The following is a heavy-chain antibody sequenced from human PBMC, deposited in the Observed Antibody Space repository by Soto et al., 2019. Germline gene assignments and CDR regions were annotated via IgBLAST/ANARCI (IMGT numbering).Heavy chain of an antibody. V-gene: IGHV3-21*01. CDR1: GFTFSSYS. D-gene: IGHD3-16*02. Sequence: ESGGGLVKPGGSLRLSCAASGFTFSSYSMNWVRQAPGKGLEWVSSISSSSSYICYADSVKGRFTISRDNAKNSLYLQMNSLRAEDTAVYYCARDLGTFGGVIGYFDYWGQGTLVTVSS. CDR2: ISSSSSYI. J-gene: IGHJ4*02. CDR3: ARDLGTFGGVIGYFDY.